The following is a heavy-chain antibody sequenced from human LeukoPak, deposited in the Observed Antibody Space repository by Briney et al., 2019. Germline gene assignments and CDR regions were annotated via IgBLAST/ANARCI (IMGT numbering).Heavy chain of an antibody. D-gene: IGHD3-9*01. Sequence: GASVKVSCKASGYTFTGYYMHWVRQAPGQGLEWMGWISAYNGNTNYAQKVQGRVTMTRDTSISTAYMELSRLRSDDTAVYYCAREYYDILTGRGYYFDYWGQGTLVTVSS. CDR1: GYTFTGYY. V-gene: IGHV1-2*02. CDR3: AREYYDILTGRGYYFDY. J-gene: IGHJ4*02. CDR2: ISAYNGNT.